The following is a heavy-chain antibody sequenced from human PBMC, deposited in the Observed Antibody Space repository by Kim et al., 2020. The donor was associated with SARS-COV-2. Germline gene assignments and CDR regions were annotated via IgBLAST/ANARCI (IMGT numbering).Heavy chain of an antibody. CDR1: GYTFTSYY. CDR3: ARDLVVVPAASGFDY. CDR2: INPSGGST. V-gene: IGHV1-46*01. J-gene: IGHJ4*02. D-gene: IGHD2-2*01. Sequence: ASVKVYCKASGYTFTSYYMHWVRQAPGQGLEWMGIINPSGGSTSYAQKFQGRVTMTRDTSTSTVYMELSSLRSEDTAVYYCARDLVVVPAASGFDYWGQGTLVTVSS.